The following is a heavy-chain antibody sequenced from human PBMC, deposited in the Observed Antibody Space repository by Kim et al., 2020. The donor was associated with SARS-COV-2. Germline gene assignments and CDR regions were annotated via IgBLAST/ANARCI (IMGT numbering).Heavy chain of an antibody. CDR3: AKAGSLQWFGEYLDY. CDR1: GFTFSSYG. J-gene: IGHJ4*01. D-gene: IGHD3-10*01. V-gene: IGHV3-30*18. CDR2: ISYDGSNK. Sequence: GGSLRLSCAASGFTFSSYGMHWVRQAPGKGLEWVAVISYDGSNKWHADSLKGRFTISRDNSKITVYLQMYSLTAEDTAVYYCAKAGSLQWFGEYLDYWG.